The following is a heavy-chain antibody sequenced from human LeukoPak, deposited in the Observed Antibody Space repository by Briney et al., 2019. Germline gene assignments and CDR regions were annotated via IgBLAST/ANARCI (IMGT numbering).Heavy chain of an antibody. Sequence: PGGSLRLSCAASGFTFSSYAMNWVRQAPGKGLEWVSAISGSGSYTDYADSVKGRFTISKDNSKNTVYMRMSSLRAEDTAVYYCAKRRYDSSGHFDSWGQGTLVTVSP. CDR2: ISGSGSYT. CDR1: GFTFSSYA. J-gene: IGHJ4*02. CDR3: AKRRYDSSGHFDS. V-gene: IGHV3-23*01. D-gene: IGHD3-22*01.